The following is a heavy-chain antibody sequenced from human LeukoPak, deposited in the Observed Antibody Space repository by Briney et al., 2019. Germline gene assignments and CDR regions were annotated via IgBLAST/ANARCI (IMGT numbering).Heavy chain of an antibody. D-gene: IGHD3-10*01. CDR1: GNTFTNYG. CDR3: ARGGSNYGSGGYRKFDP. V-gene: IGHV1-18*04. Sequence: ASVKVSCKASGNTFTNYGIIWVRQAPGQGLEWMGWISGYNGNTNYARKLQGRVTMTTDTSTSTAYMELRSLRSDDTAVYYCARGGSNYGSGGYRKFDPWGLGTLVTVSS. CDR2: ISGYNGNT. J-gene: IGHJ5*02.